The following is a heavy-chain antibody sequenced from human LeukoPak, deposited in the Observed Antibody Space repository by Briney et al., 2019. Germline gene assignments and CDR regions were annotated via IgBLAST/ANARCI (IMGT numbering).Heavy chain of an antibody. V-gene: IGHV1-18*01. J-gene: IGHJ4*02. CDR2: ISAYNGNT. Sequence: ASVKVSCKASGYTFITYGISWVRQAPGQGLEWMGWISAYNGNTNYAQKLQGRVTMTTDTSTSTAYMELRSLRSDDTAVYYCASGRGRYFDWLPHCFDYWGREPWSPSPQ. D-gene: IGHD3-9*01. CDR3: ASGRGRYFDWLPHCFDY. CDR1: GYTFITYG.